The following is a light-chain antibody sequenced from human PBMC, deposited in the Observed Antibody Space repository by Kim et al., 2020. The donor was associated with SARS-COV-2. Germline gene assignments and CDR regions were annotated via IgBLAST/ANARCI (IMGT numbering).Light chain of an antibody. V-gene: IGLV3-21*04. CDR3: QVWDGSSDHPWV. CDR1: NNGSKN. J-gene: IGLJ3*02. Sequence: PGKTARIACGGYNNGSKNVHGYQKKPGQAPVLVIYYDTDRPSGIPERFSGSNSGNTDTLTISRVEAGDEADYYCQVWDGSSDHPWVFGGGTQLTVL. CDR2: YDT.